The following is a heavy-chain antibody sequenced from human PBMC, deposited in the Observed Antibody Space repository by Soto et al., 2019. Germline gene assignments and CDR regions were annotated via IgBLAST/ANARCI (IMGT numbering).Heavy chain of an antibody. V-gene: IGHV1-24*01. Sequence: GASVKVSCKVSGYTLTELSMHWVRQAPGKGLEWMGGFDPEDGETIYAQKFQGRVTMTEDTSKDTAYMELSSLRSEDTAVYYCATDGRAEMQWLADYYYYGMDVWGQGTTVTVSS. CDR2: FDPEDGET. CDR1: GYTLTELS. CDR3: ATDGRAEMQWLADYYYYGMDV. D-gene: IGHD6-19*01. J-gene: IGHJ6*02.